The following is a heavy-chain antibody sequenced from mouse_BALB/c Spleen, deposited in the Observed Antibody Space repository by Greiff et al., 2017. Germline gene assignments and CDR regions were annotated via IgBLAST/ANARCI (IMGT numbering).Heavy chain of an antibody. Sequence: VQLQQSGPELVKPGASVKISCTASGYTFTDYNMHWVKQSHGKSLEWIGYIYPYNGGTGYNQKFKSKATLTVDNSSSTVYMELRSLTSEDSAVYYCARQGDYGSSYSWFAYWGQGTLVTVSA. V-gene: IGHV1S29*02. D-gene: IGHD1-1*01. CDR1: GYTFTDYN. J-gene: IGHJ3*01. CDR2: IYPYNGGT. CDR3: ARQGDYGSSYSWFAY.